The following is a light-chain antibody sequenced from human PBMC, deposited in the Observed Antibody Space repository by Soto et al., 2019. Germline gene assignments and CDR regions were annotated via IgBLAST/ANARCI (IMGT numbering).Light chain of an antibody. Sequence: QSVLTQPPSASGTPGQRVTISCSGSSSNIGSNYVYWYQQLPGMAPKLLIYSNNQRPSGVPDRFSGSKSGTSASLAISGLRSEDEADYYCAAWDDSLSAWMFGGGTQLTVL. CDR3: AAWDDSLSAWM. J-gene: IGLJ3*02. CDR2: SNN. V-gene: IGLV1-47*02. CDR1: SSNIGSNY.